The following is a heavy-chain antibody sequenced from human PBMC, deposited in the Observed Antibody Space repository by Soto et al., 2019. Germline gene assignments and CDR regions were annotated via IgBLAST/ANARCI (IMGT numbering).Heavy chain of an antibody. D-gene: IGHD6-6*01. CDR2: IYYSGST. CDR1: GGSISSSSYY. V-gene: IGHV4-39*01. CDR3: ASPPLVSSVHFTGDAFDI. Sequence: QLQLQESGPGLVKPSETLSLTCTVSGGSISSSSYYWGWIRQPPGKGLEWIGSIYYSGSTYYNPSLKSRVTNSVDTSKNQFSLKLSSVTASDTAVYYCASPPLVSSVHFTGDAFDIWGQGTMVTVSS. J-gene: IGHJ3*02.